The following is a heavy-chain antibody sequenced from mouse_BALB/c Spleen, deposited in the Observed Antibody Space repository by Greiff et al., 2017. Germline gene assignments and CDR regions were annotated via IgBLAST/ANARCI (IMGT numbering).Heavy chain of an antibody. D-gene: IGHD4-1*01. J-gene: IGHJ4*01. CDR3: TGPKDWDVDAMDY. CDR2: IRLKSNNYAT. CDR1: GFTLSNYW. V-gene: IGHV6-6*02. Sequence: EVKVEESGGGLVQPGGSMKLSCVASGFTLSNYWMNWVRQSPEKGLEWFAEIRLKSNNYATHYAESVKGRFTISRDESKSSVYLQMNNLRAEDTGIYYCTGPKDWDVDAMDYWGQGTSVTFSS.